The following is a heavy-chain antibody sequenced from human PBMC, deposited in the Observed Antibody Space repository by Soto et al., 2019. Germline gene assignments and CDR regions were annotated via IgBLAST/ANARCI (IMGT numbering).Heavy chain of an antibody. V-gene: IGHV4-31*03. J-gene: IGHJ3*02. CDR1: GGSISSGGYY. Sequence: SETLSLTCTVSGGSISSGGYYWSWIRQHPGKGLEWIGYIYYSGSTYYNPSLKSRVTISVDTSKNQFSLKLSSVTAADTALYYCARDRKGAFDIWGQGTMVTVSS. CDR3: ARDRKGAFDI. CDR2: IYYSGST.